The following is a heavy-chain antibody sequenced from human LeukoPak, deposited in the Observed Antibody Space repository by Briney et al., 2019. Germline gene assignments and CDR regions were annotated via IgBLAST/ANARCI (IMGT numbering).Heavy chain of an antibody. J-gene: IGHJ3*02. CDR3: AKSLLTTATGTGRAFDI. D-gene: IGHD1-1*01. Sequence: PGGSLRLSCAASGFIVSSNYMSWVRQAPGKGLDWVSIIYDNGNTYYADSVKGRFTISRDNSKNTLYLQMNSLRAEDSAEYYCAKSLLTTATGTGRAFDIWGQGTMVTVSA. CDR1: GFIVSSNY. V-gene: IGHV3-53*01. CDR2: IYDNGNT.